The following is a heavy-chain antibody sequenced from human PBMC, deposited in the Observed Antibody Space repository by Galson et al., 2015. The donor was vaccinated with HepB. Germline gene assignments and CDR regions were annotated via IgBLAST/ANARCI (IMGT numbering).Heavy chain of an antibody. J-gene: IGHJ4*02. CDR3: ARDYYDSSGYNHYYFDY. Sequence: SLRLSCAASGFTFSSYSMNWVRQAPGKGLEWVSYISSSSSTIYYADSVKGRFTISRDNAKNSLYLQMNSLRDEDTAVYYCARDYYDSSGYNHYYFDYWGQGTLVTVSS. CDR2: ISSSSSTI. CDR1: GFTFSSYS. V-gene: IGHV3-48*02. D-gene: IGHD3-22*01.